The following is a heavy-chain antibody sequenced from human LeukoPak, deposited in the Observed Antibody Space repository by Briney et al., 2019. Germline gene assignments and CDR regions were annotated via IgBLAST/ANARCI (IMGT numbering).Heavy chain of an antibody. D-gene: IGHD4-17*01. V-gene: IGHV3-74*03. CDR3: VRDQTVFTILDY. CDR1: GFTFSNYW. Sequence: GGSLRLSCAASGFTFSNYWMHWVRQAPGKGLVWVAAIKTDGSDMQYADSVKGRFAISRDNAKNTVYLQMNSLRDEDTAVYYCVRDQTVFTILDYWGQGTLVTVSS. J-gene: IGHJ4*02. CDR2: IKTDGSDM.